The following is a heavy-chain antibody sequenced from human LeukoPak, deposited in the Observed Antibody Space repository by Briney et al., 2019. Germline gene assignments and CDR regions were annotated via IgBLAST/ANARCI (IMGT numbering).Heavy chain of an antibody. CDR3: ARESPTGRSYYDY. D-gene: IGHD1-26*01. CDR2: ISSSSGYL. CDR1: GFTFSCYS. Sequence: GGSLRLSCAASGFTFSCYSMNWVRQAPGKGLEWVSSISSSSGYLYYADSVKGRFTISRDNAKNSLYLQMDSLRAEDMAVYYCARESPTGRSYYDYWGQGTLVTVSS. V-gene: IGHV3-21*01. J-gene: IGHJ4*02.